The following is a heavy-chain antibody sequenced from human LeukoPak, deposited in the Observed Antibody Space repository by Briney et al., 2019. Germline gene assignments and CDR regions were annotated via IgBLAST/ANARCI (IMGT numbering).Heavy chain of an antibody. CDR2: INPNSGGT. CDR1: GYTFTGYY. V-gene: IGHV1-2*02. D-gene: IGHD3-10*01. Sequence: ASVKVSCKASGYTFTGYYMHWVRQAPGQGLEWMGWINPNSGGTNYAQKFQGRVTMTRDTSISTAYMELSRLRSDDTAVYYYARDRHYYGSGSYYNEFDYWGQGTLVTVTS. J-gene: IGHJ4*02. CDR3: ARDRHYYGSGSYYNEFDY.